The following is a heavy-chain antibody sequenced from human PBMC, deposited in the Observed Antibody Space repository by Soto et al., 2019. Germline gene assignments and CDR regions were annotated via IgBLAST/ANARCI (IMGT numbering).Heavy chain of an antibody. D-gene: IGHD3-22*01. CDR2: FDPEDGET. Sequence: ASVKVSCTTSGYTFTSYDINWVRQAPGKGLEWMGGFDPEDGETIYAQKLQGRVTMTEDTSTDTAYMELSRLRSEDTAVYYCATESYYDSRGYRPYYYYGMDGWVPGNTVTLYS. CDR3: ATESYYDSRGYRPYYYYGMDG. V-gene: IGHV1-24*01. CDR1: GYTFTSYD. J-gene: IGHJ6*02.